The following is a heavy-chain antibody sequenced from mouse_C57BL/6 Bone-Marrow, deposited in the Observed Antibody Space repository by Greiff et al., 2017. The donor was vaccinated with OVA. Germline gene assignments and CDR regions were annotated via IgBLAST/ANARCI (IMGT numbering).Heavy chain of an antibody. Sequence: EVKLVESGGGLVKPGGSLKLSCAASGFTFSSYTMSWVRQTPEQRLGWVATISGGGGNTYYPDSVKGRFTISRDNAKNTLYLQMSSLRSEDTALYYCANYSPFAYWGQGTLVTVSA. D-gene: IGHD1-1*01. CDR1: GFTFSSYT. V-gene: IGHV5-9*01. J-gene: IGHJ3*01. CDR2: ISGGGGNT. CDR3: ANYSPFAY.